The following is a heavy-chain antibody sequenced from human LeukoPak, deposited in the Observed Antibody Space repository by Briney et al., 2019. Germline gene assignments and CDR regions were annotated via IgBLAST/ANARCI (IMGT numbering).Heavy chain of an antibody. CDR1: GGSISSYY. CDR3: ARGRYKGIAVAGVFDY. Sequence: SETLSLTCTVSGGSISSYYWSWIRQPPGKGLEWIGYIYYSGSTNYNPSLKSRVTISVDTSKNQFSLKLSSVTAADTAVYYCARGRYKGIAVAGVFDYWGQGTLVTVSS. CDR2: IYYSGST. J-gene: IGHJ4*02. D-gene: IGHD6-19*01. V-gene: IGHV4-59*12.